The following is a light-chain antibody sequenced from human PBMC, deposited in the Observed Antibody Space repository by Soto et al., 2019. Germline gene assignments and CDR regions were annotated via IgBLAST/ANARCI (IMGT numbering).Light chain of an antibody. Sequence: EIVLTQSPATLSLSPGKRATLSCRASQSVSSYLAWYQQKPGQAPRLLIYDASNRATGIPARFSGSGSGTDFTLTISSLXXXXXXXYYCQQRSNWPPYTFGQGTKLEIK. V-gene: IGKV3-11*01. CDR2: DAS. CDR1: QSVSSY. J-gene: IGKJ2*01. CDR3: QQRSNWPPYT.